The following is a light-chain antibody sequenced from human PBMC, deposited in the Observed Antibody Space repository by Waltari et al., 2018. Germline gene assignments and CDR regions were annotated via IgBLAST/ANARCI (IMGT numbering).Light chain of an antibody. V-gene: IGKV3-20*01. J-gene: IGKJ1*01. CDR3: QQHVSSPWT. CDR1: QSVSSSF. Sequence: EIVLTQSPGTLSLSPGERATLSCRASQSVSSSFFAWYQQRPGQGPRLLIHCTSSRATGIPDRFSGSGSGTDFTLTISRLEPEDLAVYYCQQHVSSPWTFGQGTKVEIK. CDR2: CTS.